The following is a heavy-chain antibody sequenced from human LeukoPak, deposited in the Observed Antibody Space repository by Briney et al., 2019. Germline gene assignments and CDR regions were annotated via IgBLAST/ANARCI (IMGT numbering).Heavy chain of an antibody. J-gene: IGHJ4*02. CDR3: ATAPQRYSSGWYSDY. CDR2: FDPEDGET. D-gene: IGHD6-19*01. Sequence: ASVKVSCKVSGYTLTVLSMHWVRQAPGKGLEWMGGFDPEDGETIYAQKFQGRVTMTEDTSTDTAYMELSSLRSEDTAVYYCATAPQRYSSGWYSDYWGQGTLVTVSS. CDR1: GYTLTVLS. V-gene: IGHV1-24*01.